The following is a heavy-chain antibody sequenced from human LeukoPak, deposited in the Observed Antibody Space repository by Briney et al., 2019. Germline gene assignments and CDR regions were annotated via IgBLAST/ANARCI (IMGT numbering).Heavy chain of an antibody. CDR1: GYTLTELS. CDR2: FDPEDGET. CDR3: AREVSGSYYHDAFDI. Sequence: AASVKVSCKVSGYTLTELSMHWVRQAPGKGLEWMGGFDPEDGETIYAQKFQGRVTITADESTSTAYMELSSLRSEDTAVYYCAREVSGSYYHDAFDIWGQGTMVTVSS. D-gene: IGHD3-10*01. V-gene: IGHV1-24*01. J-gene: IGHJ3*02.